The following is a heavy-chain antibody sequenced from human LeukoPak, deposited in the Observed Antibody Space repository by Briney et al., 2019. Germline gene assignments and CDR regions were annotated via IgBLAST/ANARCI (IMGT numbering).Heavy chain of an antibody. V-gene: IGHV1-24*01. Sequence: GASVKVSCKVSGYTLTELSMHWVRQAPGKGLEWMGGFDPEDGETIYAQKFQGRVTMTEDTSTDTAYMELSSLRSEDTAVYYCATAQRWPGTFDYWGQGTLVPVSS. J-gene: IGHJ4*02. D-gene: IGHD2-15*01. CDR2: FDPEDGET. CDR1: GYTLTELS. CDR3: ATAQRWPGTFDY.